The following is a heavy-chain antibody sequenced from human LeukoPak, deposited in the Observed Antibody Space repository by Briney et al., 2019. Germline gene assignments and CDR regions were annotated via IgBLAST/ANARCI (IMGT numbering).Heavy chain of an antibody. D-gene: IGHD3-22*01. CDR2: VIPILGIA. Sequence: ASVKVSCKASGGTFSSYAISWVRQAPGQGLEWVGRVIPILGIANYAQKFQGRVTITADKSTSTAYMELSSLRSEDTAVYYCARHYYDSSGYSYFDYCGQGTLVTVSS. CDR1: GGTFSSYA. J-gene: IGHJ4*02. CDR3: ARHYYDSSGYSYFDY. V-gene: IGHV1-69*04.